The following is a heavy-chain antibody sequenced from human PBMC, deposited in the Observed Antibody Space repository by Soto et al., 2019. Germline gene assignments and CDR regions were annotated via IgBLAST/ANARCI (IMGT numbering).Heavy chain of an antibody. D-gene: IGHD6-13*01. V-gene: IGHV4-59*08. CDR2: IYYGGSP. CDR3: ASLVPRDWFSSRLDIFDY. CDR1: ADSICSCY. J-gene: IGHJ4*02. Sequence: SEALSLTCTVSADSICSCYWSGFRQPPGKGLEWIGCIYYGGSPHYTPSLKSRVTTSVDTSQPQFSLTLSSVPAAAPAVPYRASLVPRDWFSSRLDIFDYWGQGTLVTGSS.